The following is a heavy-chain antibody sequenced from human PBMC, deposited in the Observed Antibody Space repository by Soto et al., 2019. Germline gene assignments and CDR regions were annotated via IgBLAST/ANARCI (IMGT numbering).Heavy chain of an antibody. CDR3: ARHSSGWGNIDY. J-gene: IGHJ4*02. D-gene: IGHD6-19*01. CDR2: IYYSGST. CDR1: RGSMSSYY. Sequence: HSERISLTCAASRGSMSSYYCGGILQPPGKGLEWIGYIYYSGSTNYNPSLKSRVTISVDTSKNQFSLKLSSVTAADTAVYYCARHSSGWGNIDYWGQGTLVTVSS. V-gene: IGHV4-59*08.